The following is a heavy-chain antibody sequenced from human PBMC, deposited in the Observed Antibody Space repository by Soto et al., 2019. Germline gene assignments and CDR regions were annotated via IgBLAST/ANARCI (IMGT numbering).Heavy chain of an antibody. CDR1: GGSISSSNYY. J-gene: IGHJ4*02. V-gene: IGHV4-39*01. CDR3: LSAAKWELLFGY. Sequence: SETLSLTCTVSGGSISSSNYYWAWIRQPPGKGLEWIGNIYYTEGTYYNPSLKSRVTISVDTSKNQVSLKMFSVTAADTAVYYCLSAAKWELLFGYWGQGTMVTVSS. CDR2: IYYTEGT. D-gene: IGHD1-26*01.